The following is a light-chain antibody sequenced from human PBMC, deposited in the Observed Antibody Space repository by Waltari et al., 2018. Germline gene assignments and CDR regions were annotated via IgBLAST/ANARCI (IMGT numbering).Light chain of an antibody. CDR2: GAS. Sequence: EIVMTQSPATLSVSPGERVTLSCRASQSVSNPLAGDQQKPGQAPRRLIYGASTRASGIPARFSGSGSGTEFTLTISSLQSEDFAVYSCQHYGNWPMSTFGQGTKVEI. CDR3: QHYGNWPMST. V-gene: IGKV3-15*01. J-gene: IGKJ2*01. CDR1: QSVSNP.